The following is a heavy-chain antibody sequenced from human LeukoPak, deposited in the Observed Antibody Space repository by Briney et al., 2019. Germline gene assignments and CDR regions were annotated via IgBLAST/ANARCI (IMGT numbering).Heavy chain of an antibody. J-gene: IGHJ6*02. CDR1: GFTFDDYA. CDR3: AKDIGGSWSSGYCYGMDV. Sequence: GGSLRLSCAASGFTFDDYAMHWVRQAPGKGLEWVSGISWNSGSIGYADSVKGRFTISRDNAKNSLYLQMNSLRAEDTALYYCAKDIGGSWSSGYCYGMDVWGQGTTVTVSS. CDR2: ISWNSGSI. V-gene: IGHV3-9*01. D-gene: IGHD6-13*01.